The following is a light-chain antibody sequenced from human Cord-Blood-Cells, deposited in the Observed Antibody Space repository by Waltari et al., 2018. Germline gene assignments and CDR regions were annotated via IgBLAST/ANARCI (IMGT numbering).Light chain of an antibody. CDR1: SSDVGGYNY. Sequence: QSALTQPASVSGSPGQSITIPCTGTSSDVGGYNYVCWYQQHPGKAPKLMIYDVSNRPSGVSNRFSGSKSGNTASLTISRLQAEDEADYYCSSYTSSSTVVFGGGTKLTVL. CDR3: SSYTSSSTVV. CDR2: DVS. V-gene: IGLV2-14*01. J-gene: IGLJ2*01.